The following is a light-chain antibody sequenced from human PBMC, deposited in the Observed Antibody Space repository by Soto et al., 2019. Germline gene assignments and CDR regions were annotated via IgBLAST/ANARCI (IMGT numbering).Light chain of an antibody. V-gene: IGLV2-8*01. CDR3: TSYAGGNNV. CDR1: SSDVGGYNY. Sequence: QSALTQPPSASGSPGQSVTISCPGTSSDVGGYNYVSWYQQYPGKVPKLMVYEVNKRPSGVPDRFSGSKSGNTASLTVSGLQADDEADYYCTSYAGGNNVFGTGTKVTVL. J-gene: IGLJ1*01. CDR2: EVN.